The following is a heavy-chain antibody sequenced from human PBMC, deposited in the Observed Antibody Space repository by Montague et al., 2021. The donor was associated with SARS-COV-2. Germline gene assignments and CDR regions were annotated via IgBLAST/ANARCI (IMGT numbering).Heavy chain of an antibody. CDR3: ARLKYTTSGGNWLDP. CDR2: IKEDGSDK. J-gene: IGHJ5*02. CDR1: GFTFSSYW. D-gene: IGHD2-2*01. V-gene: IGHV3-7*01. Sequence: SLRLSCAASGFTFSSYWMTWVRQAPGKGLEWVANIKEDGSDKYYLDSVXGRFTISRDNAKNSLYLQMNSLRAEDTAMYYCARLKYTTSGGNWLDPWGQGTLVTVSS.